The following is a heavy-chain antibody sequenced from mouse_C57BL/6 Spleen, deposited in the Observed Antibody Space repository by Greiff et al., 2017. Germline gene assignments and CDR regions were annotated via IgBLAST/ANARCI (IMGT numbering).Heavy chain of an antibody. CDR1: GYTFTSYW. J-gene: IGHJ2*01. D-gene: IGHD2-5*01. CDR2: IYPSDSET. CDR3: TGEGYYSNFDY. V-gene: IGHV1-61*01. Sequence: QVQLQQPGAELVRPGSSVKLSCKASGYTFTSYWMDWVKQRPGQGLEWIGNIYPSDSETHYNQKFKDKATLTVDKSSSTAYMQLSSLTSEDSAVYYSTGEGYYSNFDYWGQGTTLTVSS.